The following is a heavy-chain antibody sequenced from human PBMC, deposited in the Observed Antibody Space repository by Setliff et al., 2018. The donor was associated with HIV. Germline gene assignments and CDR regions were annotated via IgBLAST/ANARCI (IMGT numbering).Heavy chain of an antibody. CDR3: ARGSGYPWYFDL. J-gene: IGHJ2*01. Sequence: LSLTRTVSGGSISSGSYYWSWIRQPAGKGLEWIGRIYTTGSTNYNPSLKSRVTISVDTSKNQFSLKLTSVTAADTAVYYCARGSGYPWYFDLWGRGTLVTV. V-gene: IGHV4-61*02. CDR1: GGSISSGSYY. CDR2: IYTTGST. D-gene: IGHD3-22*01.